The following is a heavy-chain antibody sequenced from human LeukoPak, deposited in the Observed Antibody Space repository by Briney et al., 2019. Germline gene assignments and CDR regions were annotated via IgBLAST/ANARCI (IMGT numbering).Heavy chain of an antibody. CDR3: ARVLEPAGITSGYYSMCV. Sequence: SVKISCKASGGTFTSYAISWVRQAPGQGLEWRGGIIPIFGTANYAQKFQGRVTITADESTSTDYMELSSLRSEDTAVYYCARVLEPAGITSGYYSMCVCGKGATVTVSS. V-gene: IGHV1-69*01. CDR1: GGTFTSYA. CDR2: IIPIFGTA. J-gene: IGHJ6*03. D-gene: IGHD2-2*01.